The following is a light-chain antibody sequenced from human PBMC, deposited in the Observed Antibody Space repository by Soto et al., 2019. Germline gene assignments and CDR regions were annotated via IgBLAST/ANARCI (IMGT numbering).Light chain of an antibody. CDR3: QQYNNWIT. J-gene: IGKJ5*01. CDR1: QNIGTS. CDR2: GAS. V-gene: IGKV3-15*01. Sequence: EIVLTQSPATLSLSPGERATLSCRAGQNIGTSLVWSQQKPGQAPRLLIYGASTRATGIPARFSGSGSGTEFTLTISSLQSEDFAVYYCQQYNNWITFGQGTRLEIK.